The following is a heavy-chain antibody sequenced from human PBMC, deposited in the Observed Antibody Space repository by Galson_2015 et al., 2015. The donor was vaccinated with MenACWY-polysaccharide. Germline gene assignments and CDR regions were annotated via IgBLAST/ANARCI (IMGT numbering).Heavy chain of an antibody. V-gene: IGHV1-2*06. D-gene: IGHD3-22*01. CDR1: GYTFTDYF. CDR3: ARVRFYYDGSGHYWGGGFDI. Sequence: SVKVSCKASGYTFTDYFIHWVRQAPGQGLEWMGRINPNSGGTNSPQKFQGRVTMTRDTSISAAYMELSRLTSDDTAVYYCARVRFYYDGSGHYWGGGFDIWGQGTMFTVFS. CDR2: INPNSGGT. J-gene: IGHJ3*02.